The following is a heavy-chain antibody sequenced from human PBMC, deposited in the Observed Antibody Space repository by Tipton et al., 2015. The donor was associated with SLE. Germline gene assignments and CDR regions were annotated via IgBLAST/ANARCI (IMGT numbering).Heavy chain of an antibody. CDR3: ARGKRSYSDSSAYSFWYFDL. Sequence: QVQLVQSGAEVKKPGASVKVSCKASGYTFTSYGISWVRQAPGQGLEWMGWISAYNGNTNYAQKLQGRVTMTTDTSTSTAYMELRSLGSDDTAVYYCARGKRSYSDSSAYSFWYFDLWGRGTLVTVSS. CDR1: GYTFTSYG. CDR2: ISAYNGNT. J-gene: IGHJ2*01. V-gene: IGHV1-18*04. D-gene: IGHD3-22*01.